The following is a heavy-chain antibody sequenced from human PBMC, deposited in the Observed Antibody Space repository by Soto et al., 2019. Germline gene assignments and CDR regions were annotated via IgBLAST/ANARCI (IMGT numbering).Heavy chain of an antibody. D-gene: IGHD2-15*01. V-gene: IGHV6-1*01. CDR2: TYYRSKWYN. CDR3: ARGPRDRGYYYYYGMDV. Sequence: SQTCSLTCAISGDSVSSNSAAWNWIRQSPSRGLEWLGRTYYRSKWYNDYAVSVKSRITINPDTSKNQFSLQLNSVTPEDTAVYYCARGPRDRGYYYYYGMDVWGQGTTVTVSS. CDR1: GDSVSSNSAA. J-gene: IGHJ6*02.